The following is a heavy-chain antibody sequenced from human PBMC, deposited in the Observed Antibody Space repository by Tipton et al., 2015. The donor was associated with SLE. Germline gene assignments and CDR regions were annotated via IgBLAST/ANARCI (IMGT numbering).Heavy chain of an antibody. CDR3: ARSAYCGGDCSPYMDV. CDR1: GFTVSSNY. J-gene: IGHJ6*03. CDR2: IYSGGST. V-gene: IGHV3-53*01. Sequence: GSLRLSCAASGFTVSSNYMSWVRQAPGKGLEWVSVIYSGGSTYYADSVKGRFTISRDNSKNTLYLQMNSLRAEDTAVYYCARSAYCGGDCSPYMDVWGKGTTVTVSS. D-gene: IGHD2-21*02.